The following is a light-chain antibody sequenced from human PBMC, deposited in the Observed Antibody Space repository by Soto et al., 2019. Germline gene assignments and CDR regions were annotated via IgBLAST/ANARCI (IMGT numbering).Light chain of an antibody. CDR1: SSDVGGYSY. V-gene: IGLV2-14*01. J-gene: IGLJ1*01. CDR3: SSYTSSSSYV. Sequence: ALTQPASVSGSPGQSITISCTGTSSDVGGYSYVSWYQQHPGRAPKLMIFEVSNRPSGVSNRFSGSKSGNTASLTISGLQAEDEADYYCSSYTSSSSYVFGTGTKVTVL. CDR2: EVS.